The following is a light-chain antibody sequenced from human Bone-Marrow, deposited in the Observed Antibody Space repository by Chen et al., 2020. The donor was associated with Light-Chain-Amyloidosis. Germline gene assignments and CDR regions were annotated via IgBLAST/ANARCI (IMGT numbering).Light chain of an antibody. CDR1: SSDVGGDNH. J-gene: IGLJ1*01. V-gene: IGLV2-14*01. CDR3: SSYTMTNTRV. CDR2: EVT. Sequence: QSALTQPASVSGSPGQSITISCTGTSSDVGGDNHVSWYQQHPDKAPKLMIYEVTNRPAWVPARVSGAKWDNTAALTISGLQTEDEADYVCSSYTMTNTRVVGSGTRVTV.